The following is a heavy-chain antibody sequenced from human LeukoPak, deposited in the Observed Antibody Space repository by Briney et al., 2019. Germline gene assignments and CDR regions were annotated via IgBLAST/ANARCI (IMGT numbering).Heavy chain of an antibody. CDR2: MNPNSGDT. Sequence: ASVKVSCKASGYTFTNKYIHWLRQAPGQGLEWMGWMNPNSGDTAYAQKFQGRVTFTRNTSISTAYMELSSLRSEDTAVYYCARVRVYCSGGRCSQKAFDYWGQGTLVTVSS. V-gene: IGHV1-8*03. D-gene: IGHD2-15*01. CDR3: ARVRVYCSGGRCSQKAFDY. CDR1: GYTFTNKY. J-gene: IGHJ4*02.